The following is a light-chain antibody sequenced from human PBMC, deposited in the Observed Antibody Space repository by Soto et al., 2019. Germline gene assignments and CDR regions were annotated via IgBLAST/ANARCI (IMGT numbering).Light chain of an antibody. CDR3: QQFNSYSIT. J-gene: IGKJ5*01. CDR1: QPISSW. Sequence: DIQMTQSPSTLSGSVGDRVTITCRASQPISSWLAWYHQKPGKAPKLLIYAASSLQSGVPSRFSGSGSGTEFTLTIGGLQPDDFATYYCQQFNSYSITFGQGTRLEI. V-gene: IGKV1-5*01. CDR2: AAS.